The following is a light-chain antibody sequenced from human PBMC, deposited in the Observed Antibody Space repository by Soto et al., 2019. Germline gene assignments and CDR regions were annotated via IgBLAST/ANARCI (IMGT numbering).Light chain of an antibody. CDR3: AAWDDSLSGVI. CDR2: SNN. CDR1: SSNIGSHT. J-gene: IGLJ2*01. V-gene: IGLV1-44*01. Sequence: QSVLTQPPSASGTPGQRVTISCSGSSSNIGSHTVNWYQHLPGTAPKLLIYSNNQRPSGVPDRFSGSKSGTSVSLAISGLQSEDEADYYCAAWDDSLSGVIFGGGTKLTVL.